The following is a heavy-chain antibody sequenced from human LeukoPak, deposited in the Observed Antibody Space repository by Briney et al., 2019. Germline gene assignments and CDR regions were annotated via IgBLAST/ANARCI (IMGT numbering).Heavy chain of an antibody. D-gene: IGHD5-24*01. V-gene: IGHV3-66*01. J-gene: IGHJ4*02. CDR1: GLTVTSNY. CDR2: IYSGGDT. CDR3: ARDYKYAFDN. Sequence: PGGSLRLSCAASGLTVTSNYMSWVRQAPGKGLEWVAIIYSGGDTYHADSVKGRFTISRDNGKNTVYLQMNSLRAEDTAVYYCARDYKYAFDNWGQGTLVTVSS.